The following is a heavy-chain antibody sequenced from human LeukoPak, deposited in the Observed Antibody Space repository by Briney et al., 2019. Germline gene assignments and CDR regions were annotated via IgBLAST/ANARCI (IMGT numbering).Heavy chain of an antibody. V-gene: IGHV4-61*01. CDR3: ARHSVKSHCTDTTYYRNYFGLDV. Sequence: PSETLTLTCTVSGGSVSSGSYYWSWIRQPPGKGLEWIGDIYYTGSTTYNPSLKSRVTISVDTSKNQFSLKVRSVTAADTAVYYCARHSVKSHCTDTTYYRNYFGLDVWGQGAPGTASS. D-gene: IGHD2-8*02. CDR1: GGSVSSGSYY. J-gene: IGHJ6*02. CDR2: IYYTGST.